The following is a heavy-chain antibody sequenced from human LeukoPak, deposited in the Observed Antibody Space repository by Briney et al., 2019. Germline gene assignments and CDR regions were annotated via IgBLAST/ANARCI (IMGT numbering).Heavy chain of an antibody. V-gene: IGHV3-30*03. CDR3: AREFGHNRWYFDY. J-gene: IGHJ4*02. CDR1: GFTFSSYA. D-gene: IGHD5-24*01. CDR2: VSADGRTQ. Sequence: GGSLRLSCAASGFTFSSYAMSWVRQAPGKGPEWVTVVSADGRTQLYSDSVKGRFTVSRDNSLNTLHLQMNSLKTEDTAVYYCAREFGHNRWYFDYWGQGALVTVSS.